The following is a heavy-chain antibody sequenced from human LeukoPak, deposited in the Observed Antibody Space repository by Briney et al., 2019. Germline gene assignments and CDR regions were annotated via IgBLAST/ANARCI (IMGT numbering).Heavy chain of an antibody. D-gene: IGHD4-17*01. CDR2: ISSSSSYI. CDR1: GFTFSSYS. J-gene: IGHJ6*02. CDR3: ARDGWTVTNEASGYYGMDV. V-gene: IGHV3-21*01. Sequence: GGSLRLSCAASGFTFSSYSMNWVRQAPGKGLEWVSSISSSSSYIYYADSVKGRFTISRDNAKNSLYLQMNSLRAEDTAVYYCARDGWTVTNEASGYYGMDVWGQGTTVTVSS.